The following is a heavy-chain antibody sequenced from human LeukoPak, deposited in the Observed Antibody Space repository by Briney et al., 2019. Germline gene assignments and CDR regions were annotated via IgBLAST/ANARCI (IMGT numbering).Heavy chain of an antibody. D-gene: IGHD1-26*01. CDR1: GGSISSYY. Sequence: SETLSLTCTVSGGSISSYYWSWIRQPPGKGLEWIGYIYYSGSTNYNPSLKSRVTISVDTSKNQFSLKLSSVTAADTAVYYCATSGSYPRFDYWGQGTLVTVSS. J-gene: IGHJ4*02. V-gene: IGHV4-59*12. CDR3: ATSGSYPRFDY. CDR2: IYYSGST.